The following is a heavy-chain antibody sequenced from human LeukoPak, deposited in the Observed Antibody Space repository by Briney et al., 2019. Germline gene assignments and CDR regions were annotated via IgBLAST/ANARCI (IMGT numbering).Heavy chain of an antibody. D-gene: IGHD3-3*01. CDR2: ISSSSGTI. CDR3: ARTSYYDFWSGPSGWFDP. J-gene: IGHJ5*02. Sequence: GGSLRLSCAASGFTFSTYSMNWLRQAPGKGLEWVSYISSSSGTIFYADSVRGRFTISRDNANNSLYLQMNSLRAEDTAVYYCARTSYYDFWSGPSGWFDPWGQGTLVTVSS. CDR1: GFTFSTYS. V-gene: IGHV3-48*01.